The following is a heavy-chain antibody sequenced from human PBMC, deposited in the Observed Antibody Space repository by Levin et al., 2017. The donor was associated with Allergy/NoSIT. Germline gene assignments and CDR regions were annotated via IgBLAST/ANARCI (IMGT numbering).Heavy chain of an antibody. J-gene: IGHJ4*02. V-gene: IGHV3-30-3*01. CDR2: ISYDGSNK. CDR3: ARSFQYSSSWYGRAGGDY. D-gene: IGHD6-13*01. Sequence: GESLKISCAASGFTFSSYAMHWVRQAPGKGLEWVAVISYDGSNKYYADSVKGRFTISRDNSKNTLYLQMNSLRAEDTAVYYCARSFQYSSSWYGRAGGDYWGQGTLVTVSS. CDR1: GFTFSSYA.